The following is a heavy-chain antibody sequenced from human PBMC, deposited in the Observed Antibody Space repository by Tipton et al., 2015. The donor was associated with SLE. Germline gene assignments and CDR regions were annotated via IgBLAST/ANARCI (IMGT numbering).Heavy chain of an antibody. V-gene: IGHV4-39*07. Sequence: TLSLTCAVFGETISSRSFLWGWIRQPPGKGRECIGSIKYSGSTYYNPSLKSRVTISLDTSRNQFSLNLTSLTAADTAIYYCAPRSDYSNCPNYWGQGVLVTVSS. CDR1: GETISSRSFL. CDR2: IKYSGST. D-gene: IGHD4-11*01. J-gene: IGHJ4*02. CDR3: APRSDYSNCPNY.